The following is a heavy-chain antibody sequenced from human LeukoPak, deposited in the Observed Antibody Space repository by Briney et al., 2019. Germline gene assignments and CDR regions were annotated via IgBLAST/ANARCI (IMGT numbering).Heavy chain of an antibody. CDR2: IYSSGST. CDR3: ARTYYFGSGNYHFDY. CDR1: GTSMSGYY. Sequence: SETLSLTCIVSGTSMSGYYWTWIRQPPGKGLEWIGYIYSSGSTNYNPSLKSRVTISVDTSKDQFSLKLTSVTAADAAVYYCARTYYFGSGNYHFDYWGQGTLVTVSS. J-gene: IGHJ4*02. D-gene: IGHD3-10*01. V-gene: IGHV4-59*08.